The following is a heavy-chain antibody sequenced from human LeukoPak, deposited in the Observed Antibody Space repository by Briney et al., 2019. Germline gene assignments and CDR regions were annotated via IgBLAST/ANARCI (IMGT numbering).Heavy chain of an antibody. CDR1: GGSFSGYY. J-gene: IGHJ3*02. CDR2: INHSGST. Sequence: SETLSLTCAVYGGSFSGYYWSWIRQPPGKGLEWIGEINHSGSTNYNPSLTSRVTISVDTSKNQFSLKLSSVTAADTAVYYCARGSTGENAFDIWGQGTMVTVSS. V-gene: IGHV4-34*01. D-gene: IGHD2-2*01. CDR3: ARGSTGENAFDI.